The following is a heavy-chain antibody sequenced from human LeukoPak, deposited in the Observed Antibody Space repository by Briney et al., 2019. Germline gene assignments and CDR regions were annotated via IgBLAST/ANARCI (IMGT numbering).Heavy chain of an antibody. CDR1: GYTFTSYD. CDR3: ARGGKYQLLPDY. J-gene: IGHJ4*02. V-gene: IGHV1-8*01. D-gene: IGHD2-2*01. Sequence: ASVKVSCKASGYTFTSYDINWVRQATGQGLEWMGWMNPNSGNTGYAQKFQGRVTMTRNTSISTAYMELSSLRSEDTAVYYCARGGKYQLLPDYWGQGTLVTVSS. CDR2: MNPNSGNT.